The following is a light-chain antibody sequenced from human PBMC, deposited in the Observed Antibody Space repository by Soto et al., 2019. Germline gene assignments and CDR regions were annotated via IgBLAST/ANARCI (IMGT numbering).Light chain of an antibody. CDR1: QSISSW. V-gene: IGKV1-5*01. Sequence: DIQMTQSPSTLSASVGDRVTITCRASQSISSWLAWYQQKPGKAPKLLIYDASSLESGVPSRFSGSGSGTEFTLNLSSLQPDDFATYYCQEYNSYSTFGQGTKVDIK. J-gene: IGKJ1*01. CDR3: QEYNSYST. CDR2: DAS.